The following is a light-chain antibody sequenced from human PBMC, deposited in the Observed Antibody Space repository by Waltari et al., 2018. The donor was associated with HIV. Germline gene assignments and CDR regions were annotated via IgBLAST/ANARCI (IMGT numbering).Light chain of an antibody. J-gene: IGLJ2*01. Sequence: QSVLTQPPSVSGATGQRVTIPCTGSSSNLGTGYDVHWYQQLPGTAPKLLIYDNHNRPSGVADRCSGSKSGTAASLAITGLQAEDEAYYYCQSHDTSLSGYVIFGGGTKLTVL. CDR3: QSHDTSLSGYVI. V-gene: IGLV1-40*01. CDR2: DNH. CDR1: SSNLGTGYD.